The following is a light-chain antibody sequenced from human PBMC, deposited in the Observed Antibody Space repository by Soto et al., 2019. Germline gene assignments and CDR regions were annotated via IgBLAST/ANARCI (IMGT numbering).Light chain of an antibody. V-gene: IGKV3-11*01. J-gene: IGKJ4*01. CDR2: DIS. Sequence: EIVLTQSPATLSLSPGERATLSCRASQSVSSYLGWYQQKPGQAPRLLIYDISNRATGIPARFSGSGSGTDFTLTISSLEPEDFAVYYCQQRSKQRNNCLLTFGGGTKVEIK. CDR3: QQRSKQRNNCLLT. CDR1: QSVSSY.